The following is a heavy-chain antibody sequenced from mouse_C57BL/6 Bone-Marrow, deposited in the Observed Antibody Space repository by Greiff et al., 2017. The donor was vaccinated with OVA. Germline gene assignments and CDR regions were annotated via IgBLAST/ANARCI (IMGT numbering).Heavy chain of an antibody. Sequence: VQLQESGAELARPGASVKLSCKASGYTLTSYGISWVKQGTGQGLEWIGEIYPRSGNTYYNEKFKGKATLTADKSSSTAYMELRSLTSEDSAVYFCALTQYFDVWGTGTTVTVSS. D-gene: IGHD4-1*01. CDR1: GYTLTSYG. J-gene: IGHJ1*03. V-gene: IGHV1-81*01. CDR2: IYPRSGNT. CDR3: ALTQYFDV.